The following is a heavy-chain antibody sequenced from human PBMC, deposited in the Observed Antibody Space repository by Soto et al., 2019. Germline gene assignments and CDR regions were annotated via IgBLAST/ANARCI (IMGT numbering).Heavy chain of an antibody. D-gene: IGHD3-10*01. J-gene: IGHJ4*02. CDR1: GFTFRKFA. V-gene: IGHV3-23*01. Sequence: GGSLRLSCSASGFTFRKFAMSWVRQAPGKGLEWVSAISCSGVSTYYADSVKGRFTIFRDNSKNTLYLQMNSLRAEDTAVYYCAKVGSPDKFDYWGQGTLVTSPQ. CDR3: AKVGSPDKFDY. CDR2: ISCSGVST.